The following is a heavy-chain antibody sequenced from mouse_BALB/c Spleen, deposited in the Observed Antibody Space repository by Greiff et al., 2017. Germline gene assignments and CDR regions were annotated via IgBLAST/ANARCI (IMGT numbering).Heavy chain of an antibody. J-gene: IGHJ3*01. CDR1: GYSITSDYA. V-gene: IGHV3-2*02. Sequence: EVQGVESGPGLVKPSQSLSLTCTVTGYSITSDYAWNWIRQFPGNKLEWMGYISYSGSTSYNPSLKSRISITRDTSKNQFFLQLNSVTTEDTATYYCAASTNWDSAWFAYWGQGTLVTVSA. D-gene: IGHD4-1*01. CDR3: AASTNWDSAWFAY. CDR2: ISYSGST.